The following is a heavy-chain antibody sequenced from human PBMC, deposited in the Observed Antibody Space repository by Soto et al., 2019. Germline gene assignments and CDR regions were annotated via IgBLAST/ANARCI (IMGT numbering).Heavy chain of an antibody. J-gene: IGHJ3*01. V-gene: IGHV1-3*05. Sequence: QVQLVQSGAEEKKPGASVKVSCKASGYTFTTYAMHWVRQAPGQRLEWMGWINAGDGNTKYSQNFQARVTFTRDTSATTTYMELTSLKSEDTAVYYCARARWLGEDAFDVWGQGTMVTVSS. CDR2: INAGDGNT. D-gene: IGHD3-10*01. CDR1: GYTFTTYA. CDR3: ARARWLGEDAFDV.